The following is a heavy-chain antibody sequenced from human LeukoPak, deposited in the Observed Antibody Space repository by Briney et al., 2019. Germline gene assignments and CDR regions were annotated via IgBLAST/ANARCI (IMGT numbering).Heavy chain of an antibody. CDR3: ARERLRYFDWLLPGGWFDP. CDR1: GGSISSYY. Sequence: SETLSLTCTVSGGSISSYYWSWIRQPPGKGLEWIGYIYYGGSTNYNPSLKSRVTISVDTSKNQFSLKLSSVTAADTAVYYCARERLRYFDWLLPGGWFDPWGQGTLVTVSS. D-gene: IGHD3-9*01. J-gene: IGHJ5*02. CDR2: IYYGGST. V-gene: IGHV4-59*01.